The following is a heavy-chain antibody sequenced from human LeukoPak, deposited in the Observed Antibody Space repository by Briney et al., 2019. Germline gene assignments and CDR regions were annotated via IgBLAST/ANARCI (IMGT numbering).Heavy chain of an antibody. V-gene: IGHV3-48*03. D-gene: IGHD3-16*01. Sequence: GGSLRLSCAAPGFTFSSYEMNWVRQAPGKGLEWVAYISSSGATTYYADSVKGRFTISRDNAKKSLHLQMNSLRAEDTAVYYCARDRLRFDYWGQGTLVTVSS. CDR2: ISSSGATT. J-gene: IGHJ4*02. CDR3: ARDRLRFDY. CDR1: GFTFSSYE.